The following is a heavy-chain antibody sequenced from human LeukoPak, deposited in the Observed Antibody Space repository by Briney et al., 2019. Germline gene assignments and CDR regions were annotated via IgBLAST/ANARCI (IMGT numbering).Heavy chain of an antibody. CDR1: GFTFSSYA. D-gene: IGHD2-21*02. J-gene: IGHJ4*02. CDR2: ISGSGGST. Sequence: PGGSLRLSCAASGFTFSSYAMSWVRQAPGKGLEWVSAISGSGGSTYYADSVKGRFTISRDNSKNTLYLQMNSLRAEDTAVYYCAKDVAYCGGDCYSGGFFDYWGQGTLVTVSS. CDR3: AKDVAYCGGDCYSGGFFDY. V-gene: IGHV3-23*01.